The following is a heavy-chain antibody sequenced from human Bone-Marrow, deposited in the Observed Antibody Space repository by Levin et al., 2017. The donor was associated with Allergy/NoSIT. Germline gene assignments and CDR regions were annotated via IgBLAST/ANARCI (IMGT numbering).Heavy chain of an antibody. D-gene: IGHD6-6*01. V-gene: IGHV1-8*01. CDR2: MNPNSGNT. CDR1: GYTFTSYD. Sequence: ASVKVSCKASGYTFTSYDINWVRQATGQGLEWMGWMNPNSGNTGYAQKFQGRVTMTRNTSISTAYMELSSLRSEDTAVHYCARGPLISIAARPFYYHGMDVWGQGTTVTVSS. CDR3: ARGPLISIAARPFYYHGMDV. J-gene: IGHJ6*02.